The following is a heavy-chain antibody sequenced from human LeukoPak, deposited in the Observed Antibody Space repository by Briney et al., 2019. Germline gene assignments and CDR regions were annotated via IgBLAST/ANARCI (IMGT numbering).Heavy chain of an antibody. V-gene: IGHV3-23*01. D-gene: IGHD4-17*01. CDR2: ISDSGGNT. CDR3: AEAPDYGEPFDY. CDR1: GFTFSSYA. J-gene: IGHJ4*02. Sequence: GGSMRLSCAASGFTFSSYAMSWVRQAPGKGLEWVSTISDSGGNTYYADSVKGRFTISRDNSKNTLYLQMNSLRAEDTAVYFCAEAPDYGEPFDYWGQGTLVTVSS.